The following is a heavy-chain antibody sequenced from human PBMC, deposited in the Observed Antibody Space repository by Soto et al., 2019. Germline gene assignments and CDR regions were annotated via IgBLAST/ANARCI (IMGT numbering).Heavy chain of an antibody. CDR2: IDPTDSYT. Sequence: GESLKISCKASGYSFTSYWITWVRQMPGKGLEWMGRIDPTDSYTYYSPSFQGHVTISVDKSISTAYLQWSSLKASDTAMYYCARPLHMYSGYVNLGYWGQGTLVTVSS. CDR1: GYSFTSYW. D-gene: IGHD3-22*01. V-gene: IGHV5-10-1*01. J-gene: IGHJ4*02. CDR3: ARPLHMYSGYVNLGY.